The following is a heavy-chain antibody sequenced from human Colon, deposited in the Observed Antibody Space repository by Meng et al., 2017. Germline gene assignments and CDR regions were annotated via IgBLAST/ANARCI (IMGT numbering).Heavy chain of an antibody. CDR1: GGSFSGYD. V-gene: IGHV4-34*02. CDR3: ARIRPRLGGKTFDP. J-gene: IGHJ5*02. Sequence: QRQLRKGGAGLLKPSETLSLCLAVYGGSFSGYDWSWIRQPPGKGLEWIGEINHSGSTNYNPSLKSRVTRSVDTSKNQFSLKLSSVTAADTAVYYCARIRPRLGGKTFDPWGQGTLVTVSS. D-gene: IGHD3-16*01. CDR2: INHSGST.